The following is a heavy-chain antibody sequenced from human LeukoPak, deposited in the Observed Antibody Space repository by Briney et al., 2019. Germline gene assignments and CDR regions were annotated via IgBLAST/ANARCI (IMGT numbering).Heavy chain of an antibody. V-gene: IGHV3-66*04. D-gene: IGHD2-2*01. CDR1: GFTVSSNY. CDR3: ARRIVVVPAASVSYGMDV. J-gene: IGHJ6*02. CDR2: IYSGGST. Sequence: GGSLRLSCAASGFTVSSNYMSWVRQAPGKGLEWVSVIYSGGSTYYADSVKGRFTISRDNSKNTLYLQMNSLRAEDTAVYYCARRIVVVPAASVSYGMDVWGQGTTVTVSS.